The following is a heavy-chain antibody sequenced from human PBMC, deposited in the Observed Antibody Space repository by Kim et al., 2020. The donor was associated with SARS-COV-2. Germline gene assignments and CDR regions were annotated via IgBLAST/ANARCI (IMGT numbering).Heavy chain of an antibody. V-gene: IGHV1-69*04. D-gene: IGHD2-8*01. J-gene: IGHJ3*02. CDR3: ARGPIVLMVYAPAFDI. Sequence: KFQGRVTITADKSTSTAYMELSSLRSEATAVYYCARGPIVLMVYAPAFDIWGQGTMVTVSS.